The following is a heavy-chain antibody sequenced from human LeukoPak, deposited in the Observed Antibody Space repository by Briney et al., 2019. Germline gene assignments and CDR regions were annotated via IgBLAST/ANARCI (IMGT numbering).Heavy chain of an antibody. CDR1: GFTFSSYG. V-gene: IGHV3-30*02. CDR2: IRYDGSNK. D-gene: IGHD1-20*01. J-gene: IGHJ4*02. Sequence: TGGSLRLSCAASGFTFSSYGMHWVRQAPGKGLEWVAFIRYDGSNKYYADSVKGRFTISRDNSKNTLYLQMNSLRAEDTAVYYCAKGPYNWNLIFDYWGQGTLVTVSS. CDR3: AKGPYNWNLIFDY.